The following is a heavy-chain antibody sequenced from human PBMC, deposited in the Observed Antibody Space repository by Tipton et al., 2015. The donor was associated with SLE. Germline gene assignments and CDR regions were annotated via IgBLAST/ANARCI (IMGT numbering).Heavy chain of an antibody. CDR2: ISGSGGKT. D-gene: IGHD6-13*01. J-gene: IGHJ4*02. CDR3: AISLYSSPDY. V-gene: IGHV3-23*01. Sequence: SLRLSCAASGFTFTSFAMNWVRQAPGKGLEWASSISGSGGKTKYADSVKGRFAISRDNSKNTVYLQMNSLRAEDTAVYYCAISLYSSPDYWGQGTLVTVSS. CDR1: GFTFTSFA.